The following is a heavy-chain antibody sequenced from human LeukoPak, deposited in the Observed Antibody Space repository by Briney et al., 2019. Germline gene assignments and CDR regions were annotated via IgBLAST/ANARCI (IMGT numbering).Heavy chain of an antibody. Sequence: SETLSLTCTVSGGSISSSSYYWGWIRQPPGKGLEWIGTIYYSGSTYYNPSLKSRVIISVDTSKNQFSLKLSSVTAADTAVYYCARQGGSSYLGWFDPRGQGTLVTVSS. D-gene: IGHD2-15*01. CDR2: IYYSGST. J-gene: IGHJ5*02. CDR1: GGSISSSSYY. CDR3: ARQGGSSYLGWFDP. V-gene: IGHV4-39*01.